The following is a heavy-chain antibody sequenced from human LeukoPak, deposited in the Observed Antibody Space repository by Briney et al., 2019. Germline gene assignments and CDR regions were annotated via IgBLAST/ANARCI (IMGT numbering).Heavy chain of an antibody. J-gene: IGHJ4*02. CDR1: GYTFTGYY. D-gene: IGHD1-14*01. CDR2: INPNSGGT. CDR3: VKGPHNADPFDS. Sequence: ASVKVSCKASGYTFTGYYMHWVRQAPGQGLEWVGWINPNSGGTNYAQKFQGRVTMTRDTSVSTAYMELSRLRSDDTAVYYCVKGPHNADPFDSWGQGTLVTVSS. V-gene: IGHV1-2*02.